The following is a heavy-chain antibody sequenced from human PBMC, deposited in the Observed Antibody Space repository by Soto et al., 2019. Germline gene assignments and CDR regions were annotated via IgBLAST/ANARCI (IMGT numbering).Heavy chain of an antibody. Sequence: SVKVSFRASGGAFSSYAISWVRQAPGQGLEWMGGIIPIFGTANYAQKFQGRVTITADESTSTAYIELSSLRSEDTAVYYCARASRPMIVVVSTFDYWGQGTLVTVSS. D-gene: IGHD3-22*01. CDR1: GGAFSSYA. CDR2: IIPIFGTA. CDR3: ARASRPMIVVVSTFDY. V-gene: IGHV1-69*13. J-gene: IGHJ4*02.